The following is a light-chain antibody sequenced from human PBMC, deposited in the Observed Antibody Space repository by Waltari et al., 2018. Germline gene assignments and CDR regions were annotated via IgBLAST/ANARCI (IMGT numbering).Light chain of an antibody. Sequence: QSVLTQPPSASGTPGQRVTISCSGSSSNIGSNYVYWYQQPPGRAPNLLIYRKNQRPSWVPDRFSGSKSGTSASLAISGLRSEDEADYYCAAWDDSLSGNYVFGTGTKVTVL. CDR2: RKN. CDR1: SSNIGSNY. CDR3: AAWDDSLSGNYV. J-gene: IGLJ1*01. V-gene: IGLV1-47*01.